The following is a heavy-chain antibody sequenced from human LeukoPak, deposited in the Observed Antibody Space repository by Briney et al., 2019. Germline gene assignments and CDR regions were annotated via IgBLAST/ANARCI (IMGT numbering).Heavy chain of an antibody. D-gene: IGHD6-19*01. V-gene: IGHV3-30-3*01. CDR2: ISYDGSNK. CDR3: ARDRDLERVSSGYFDC. Sequence: GGSLRLSCAASGFTFSSYAMHWVRQAPGKGLEWVAVISYDGSNKYYADSVKGRFTIPRDNSKNTLYLQMNSLRAEDTAVYYCARDRDLERVSSGYFDCWGQGTLVTVSS. J-gene: IGHJ4*02. CDR1: GFTFSSYA.